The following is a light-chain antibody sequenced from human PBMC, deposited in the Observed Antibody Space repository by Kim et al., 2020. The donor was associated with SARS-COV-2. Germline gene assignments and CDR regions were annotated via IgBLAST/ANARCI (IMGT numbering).Light chain of an antibody. CDR2: SNN. CDR1: SSNIGSNT. J-gene: IGLJ2*01. Sequence: GQRVTISCSGSSSNIGSNTVNGYQQLPGTAPKRLIYSNNQRPSGVPDRFSGSKSGTSASLAISGLQSEDEADYYCAAWDDSLNGLVFGGGTQLTVL. CDR3: AAWDDSLNGLV. V-gene: IGLV1-44*01.